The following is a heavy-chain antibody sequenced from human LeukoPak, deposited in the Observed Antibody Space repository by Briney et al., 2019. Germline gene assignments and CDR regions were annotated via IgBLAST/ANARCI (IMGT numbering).Heavy chain of an antibody. V-gene: IGHV4-38-2*02. CDR2: IYHSGST. J-gene: IGHJ5*02. CDR3: ARDPTKRGAFDP. D-gene: IGHD1-1*01. Sequence: SETLSLTCTVSGYSISSGYYWGWIRQPPGKGLEWIGSIYHSGSTYYNPSLKSRVTISVDTSKNQFSLKLSSVTAADTAVYYCARDPTKRGAFDPWGQGTLVTVSS. CDR1: GYSISSGYY.